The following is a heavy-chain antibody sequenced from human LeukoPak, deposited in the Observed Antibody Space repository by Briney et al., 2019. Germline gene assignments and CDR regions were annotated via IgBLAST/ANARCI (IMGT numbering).Heavy chain of an antibody. J-gene: IGHJ4*02. Sequence: SETLSLTCTVSGGSISSSSYYWGWIRQPPGKGLEWIGSIYYSGSTYYNPSLKSRVTISVDTSKNQFSLKLSSVTAADTAVYYCARLDLDWLLLDYWGQGTLVTVSS. CDR1: GGSISSSSYY. V-gene: IGHV4-39*01. CDR2: IYYSGST. CDR3: ARLDLDWLLLDY. D-gene: IGHD3-9*01.